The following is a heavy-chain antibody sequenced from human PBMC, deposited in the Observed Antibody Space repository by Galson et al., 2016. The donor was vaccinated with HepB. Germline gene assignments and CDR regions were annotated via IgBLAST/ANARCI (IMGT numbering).Heavy chain of an antibody. CDR2: IFHTGST. CDR3: ARGPRLLRRFGDLVSYFDY. D-gene: IGHD3-10*01. V-gene: IGHV4-39*07. J-gene: IGHJ4*02. Sequence: SETLSLTCTVSGDSISSTFYYWGWIRQPPGKGLEWIGSIFHTGSTNYNPSLRARLTMTVDRSRNHLSLHLNSVTAADTAVYYCARGPRLLRRFGDLVSYFDYWGQGILVTVSS. CDR1: GDSISSTFYY.